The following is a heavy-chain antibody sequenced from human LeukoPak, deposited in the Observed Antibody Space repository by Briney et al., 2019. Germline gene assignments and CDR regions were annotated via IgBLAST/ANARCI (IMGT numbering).Heavy chain of an antibody. V-gene: IGHV4-39*01. J-gene: IGHJ5*02. D-gene: IGHD4-11*01. Sequence: SETLSLTCTVSGGSISSSSYYWGWIRQPPGTGLEWIGSIYYSGSTYYNPSLKSRVTISVDTSKNQFSLKLSSVTAADTAVYYCARHLAGATTGTMDWFDPWGQGTLVTVSS. CDR1: GGSISSSSYY. CDR3: ARHLAGATTGTMDWFDP. CDR2: IYYSGST.